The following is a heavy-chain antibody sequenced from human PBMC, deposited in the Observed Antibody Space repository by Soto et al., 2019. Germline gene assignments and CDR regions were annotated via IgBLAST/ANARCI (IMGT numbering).Heavy chain of an antibody. CDR3: ARLKRDGYNYSPLYY. D-gene: IGHD5-12*01. CDR1: GYSFTSYW. V-gene: IGHV5-51*01. Sequence: AGESLKISCKGSGYSFTSYWIGWVRQMPGKGLEWMGIIYPGDSDTRYSPSFQGQVTISADKSISTAYLQWSSLKASDTAMYYCARLKRDGYNYSPLYYWGQGTLVTVSS. CDR2: IYPGDSDT. J-gene: IGHJ4*02.